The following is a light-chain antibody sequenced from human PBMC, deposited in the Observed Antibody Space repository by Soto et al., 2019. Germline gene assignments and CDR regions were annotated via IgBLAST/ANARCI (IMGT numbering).Light chain of an antibody. J-gene: IGKJ1*01. Sequence: DIQMTQSPSSLSASVGDRVTITCRASQTITNYLNWYQQKPEKAPNLLIYAASSLQSGVPSRFSGSGSGTDFTLTISSLQPADFATYYCQQSYTTPWTLGQGTKVDIK. CDR2: AAS. V-gene: IGKV1-39*01. CDR1: QTITNY. CDR3: QQSYTTPWT.